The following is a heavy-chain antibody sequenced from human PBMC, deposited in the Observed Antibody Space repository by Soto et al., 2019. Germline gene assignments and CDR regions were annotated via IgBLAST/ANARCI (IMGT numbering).Heavy chain of an antibody. CDR2: IYYSGST. D-gene: IGHD3-16*02. Sequence: PSETLSLTCTVSGGSISSYYWSWIRQPPGKGLEWIGYIYYSGSTNYNPSLKSRVTISVDTSKNQFSLKLSSVTAADTAVYYCARGEXSRSDYVCGSYRGYHYDVIDVWGQRTTVT. J-gene: IGHJ6*02. CDR1: GGSISSYY. V-gene: IGHV4-59*01. CDR3: ARGEXSRSDYVCGSYRGYHYDVIDV.